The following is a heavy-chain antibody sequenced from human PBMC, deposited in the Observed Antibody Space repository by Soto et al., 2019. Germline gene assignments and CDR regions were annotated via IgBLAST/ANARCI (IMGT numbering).Heavy chain of an antibody. CDR2: IDYSGYT. D-gene: IGHD2-2*01. CDR3: ATSYCRSTNCPYYFDY. Sequence: VQLQESGPGLVKPSQTLSLTCTVSGGSINSGGYYWIWIRQHPGKGLEWIGHIDYSGYTSYKPSLKSRLTVSVDTSKTQFSLRLTSVTAADAALYYCATSYCRSTNCPYYFDYWGQGTLVTVSS. CDR1: GGSINSGGYY. V-gene: IGHV4-31*03. J-gene: IGHJ4*02.